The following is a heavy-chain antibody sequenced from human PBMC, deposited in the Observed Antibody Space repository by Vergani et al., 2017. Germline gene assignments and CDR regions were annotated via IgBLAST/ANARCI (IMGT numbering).Heavy chain of an antibody. Sequence: PSPPLSLPFPFSVFSLLLFFSSFLFIRHPPWPVLEFLLYIYYSCSTYSTPSLKSRVTISVDTSKNQFSLKLSSVTAADTAVYYCARGGSSSSSDVWGKGTTVTVSS. D-gene: IGHD6-6*01. CDR1: VFSLLLFFSS. CDR3: ARGGSSSSSDV. J-gene: IGHJ6*04. V-gene: IGHV4-31*03. CDR2: IYYSCST.